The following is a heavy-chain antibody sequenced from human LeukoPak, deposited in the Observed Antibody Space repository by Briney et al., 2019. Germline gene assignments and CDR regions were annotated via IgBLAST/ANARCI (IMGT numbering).Heavy chain of an antibody. D-gene: IGHD2-2*01. J-gene: IGHJ4*02. CDR3: AKGDRESSTSCCPDY. Sequence: SETLSLTCTVSGGSISSGSYYWSWIRQPAGKGLEWIGRIYTSGSTNYNPSLKSRVTISVDTSKNQFSLKLSSVTAADTAVYYCAKGDRESSTSCCPDYWGQGTLVTVSS. V-gene: IGHV4-61*02. CDR1: GGSISSGSYY. CDR2: IYTSGST.